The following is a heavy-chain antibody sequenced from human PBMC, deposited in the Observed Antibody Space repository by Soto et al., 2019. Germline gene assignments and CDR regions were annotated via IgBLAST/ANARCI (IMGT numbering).Heavy chain of an antibody. V-gene: IGHV4-59*08. CDR3: ARSTYGDYPMYYFDY. CDR1: GGSSSSYY. Sequence: XXTLSLACPVAGGSSSSYYPRLIRQPPGKGLEWIGYIYYSGSTNYNPSLKSRVTISVDTSKNQFSLKLRSVTAADTAVYYCARSTYGDYPMYYFDYWGQGTLVTVS. J-gene: IGHJ4*02. D-gene: IGHD4-17*01. CDR2: IYYSGST.